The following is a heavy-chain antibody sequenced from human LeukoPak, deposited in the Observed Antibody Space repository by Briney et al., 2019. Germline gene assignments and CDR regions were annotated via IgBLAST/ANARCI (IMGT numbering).Heavy chain of an antibody. D-gene: IGHD3-9*01. CDR3: ARGAILRYFDWLLGANWFDS. CDR1: GYTFTGYY. Sequence: ASVKVSCKASGYTFTGYYIHWVRQAPGQGLEWMGWINPNSGGTNYAQKFQGRVAMTRDTSISTAYMELRRLKSDDTAVYYCARGAILRYFDWLLGANWFDSWGQGTLVTVSS. V-gene: IGHV1-2*02. CDR2: INPNSGGT. J-gene: IGHJ5*01.